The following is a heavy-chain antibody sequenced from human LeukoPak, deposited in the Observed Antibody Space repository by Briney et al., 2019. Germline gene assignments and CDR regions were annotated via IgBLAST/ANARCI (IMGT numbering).Heavy chain of an antibody. D-gene: IGHD4-17*01. CDR1: GDSISSGDYY. CDR2: IYYSGSS. CDR3: ARDHGDYVGYFDY. J-gene: IGHJ4*02. Sequence: PSQTLSLTCTVSGDSISSGDYYWSWIRQPPGKGLEWIGNIYYSGSSFYNPSLKSRLTISVDTSKNQLSLKLSSVTAADTAVYYCARDHGDYVGYFDYWGQGSLVTVSS. V-gene: IGHV4-30-4*01.